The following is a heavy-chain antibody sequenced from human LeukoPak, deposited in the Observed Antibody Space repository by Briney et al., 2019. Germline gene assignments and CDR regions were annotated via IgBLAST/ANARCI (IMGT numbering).Heavy chain of an antibody. CDR1: GFTVSLYY. CDR3: ARGWVVATGGFDM. Sequence: GGSLRLSCAASGFTVSLYYMTWVRQAPGKGLEWVSVIYSGGPTYYTDSVKGRFTISRDNSKNTVYLQMNSLRGEDTAVYFCARGWVVATGGFDMWGQGTMVTVSS. CDR2: IYSGGPT. J-gene: IGHJ3*02. V-gene: IGHV3-53*01. D-gene: IGHD2-8*02.